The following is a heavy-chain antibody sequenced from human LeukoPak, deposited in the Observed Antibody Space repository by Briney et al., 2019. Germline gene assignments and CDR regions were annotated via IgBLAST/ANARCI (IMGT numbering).Heavy chain of an antibody. CDR2: INHSGST. Sequence: SETLSLTCAVYGGSFSGYYWSWIRQPPGKGLERVGEINHSGSTNYNPSLKSRVTISVDTSKNQFSLKLSSVTAADTAVYYCARHVVVGIAAAGNELDYWGQGTLVTDSS. J-gene: IGHJ4*02. D-gene: IGHD6-13*01. V-gene: IGHV4-34*01. CDR3: ARHVVVGIAAAGNELDY. CDR1: GGSFSGYY.